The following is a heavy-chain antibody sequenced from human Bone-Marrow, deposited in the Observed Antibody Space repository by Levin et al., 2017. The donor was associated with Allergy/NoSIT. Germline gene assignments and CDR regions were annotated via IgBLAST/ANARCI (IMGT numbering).Heavy chain of an antibody. V-gene: IGHV4-30-4*08. CDR3: ARVLCSYFGSRSSNNEHWFDP. CDR2: IYHSGST. D-gene: IGHD3-10*01. CDR1: GGSIISGDYY. Sequence: SQTLSLTCTVSGGSIISGDYYWSWIRQPPGKGLEWIGHIYHSGSTDYNPSLKSRLTMSVDTSKNQFSLKLSSVAAADTAVYYCARVLCSYFGSRSSNNEHWFDPWGQGTLVTVSS. J-gene: IGHJ5*02.